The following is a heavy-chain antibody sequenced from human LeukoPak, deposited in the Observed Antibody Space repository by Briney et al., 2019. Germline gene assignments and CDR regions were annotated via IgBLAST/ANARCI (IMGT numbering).Heavy chain of an antibody. Sequence: PGGSLRLSCAASGFTFSNYWMSWVRQAPGKGLEWVANMKQDGSDINYADSMKGRFTISRDNTKNSVYLQMNSLRAEDTAVYYCARHSGSYQVYDYWGQGTLVTVSS. V-gene: IGHV3-7*03. J-gene: IGHJ4*02. CDR3: ARHSGSYQVYDY. CDR1: GFTFSNYW. D-gene: IGHD1-26*01. CDR2: MKQDGSDI.